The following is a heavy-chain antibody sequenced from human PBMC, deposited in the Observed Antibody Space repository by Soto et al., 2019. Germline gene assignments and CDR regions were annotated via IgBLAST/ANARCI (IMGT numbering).Heavy chain of an antibody. J-gene: IGHJ4*02. Sequence: TGGSLRLSCATSGFTFSSYARSWVRQAPGKGLEWVPSISGSGGKTYYAESVKGRFTISRDNSKNTLYLQMNSLRAEDTAMYYCAKAQVLRYLEWSPDHWGQGTLVTVSS. CDR2: ISGSGGKT. CDR3: AKAQVLRYLEWSPDH. V-gene: IGHV3-23*01. CDR1: GFTFSSYA. D-gene: IGHD3-3*01.